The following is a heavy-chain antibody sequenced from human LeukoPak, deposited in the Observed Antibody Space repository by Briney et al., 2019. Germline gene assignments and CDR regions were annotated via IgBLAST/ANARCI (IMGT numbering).Heavy chain of an antibody. CDR2: INPNSGGT. J-gene: IGHJ5*02. V-gene: IGHV1-2*02. Sequence: ASVNVSCKASVYTFTGYYMHWVRQAPGQGLEWMGWINPNSGGTNYAQKFQGRVTMTRDTSISTAYMELSRLRSDDTAEYYCARDLPYSNYRPPGHQPNWFDPWGQGTLVTVSS. D-gene: IGHD4-11*01. CDR3: ARDLPYSNYRPPGHQPNWFDP. CDR1: VYTFTGYY.